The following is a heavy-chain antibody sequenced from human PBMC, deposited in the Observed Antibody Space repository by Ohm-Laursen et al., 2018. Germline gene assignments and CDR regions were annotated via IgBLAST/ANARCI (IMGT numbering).Heavy chain of an antibody. CDR2: INISGT. J-gene: IGHJ4*02. V-gene: IGHV4-61*10. CDR1: GGSVSSGSYY. D-gene: IGHD1-26*01. Sequence: SDTLSLTCTVSGGSVSSGSYYWSWIRQPAGKGLEWIGRINISGTNYNPSLKSRVTMSVDTSKNQFSLNLSSVTAADTAVYYCAGRGYWGQGTLVTVSS. CDR3: AGRGY.